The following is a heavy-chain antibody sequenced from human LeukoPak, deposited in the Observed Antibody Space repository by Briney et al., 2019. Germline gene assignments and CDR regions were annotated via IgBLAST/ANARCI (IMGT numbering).Heavy chain of an antibody. CDR1: GITFSSYA. Sequence: GGSLRLSCAASGITFSSYAMSWVRQAPGKGLEWVSAISGSGGSTYYADSVKGRFTISRDNAKNSLYLQMNSLRAEDTAVYYCAELGITMIGGVWGKGTTVTISS. V-gene: IGHV3-23*01. CDR2: ISGSGGST. CDR3: AELGITMIGGV. D-gene: IGHD3-10*02. J-gene: IGHJ6*04.